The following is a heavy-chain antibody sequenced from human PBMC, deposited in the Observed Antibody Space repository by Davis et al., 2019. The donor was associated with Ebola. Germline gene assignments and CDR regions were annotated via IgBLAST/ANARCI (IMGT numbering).Heavy chain of an antibody. CDR2: IYNVGST. V-gene: IGHV4-59*11. CDR1: GASISSHN. D-gene: IGHD6-19*01. J-gene: IGHJ6*02. CDR3: AKFTSGWFWSPYGLDV. Sequence: PSETLSLTCSVSGASISSHNWSWIRQPPGKGPEWIGYIYNVGSTDYTPSLNSRVTISLDKSKNQLSLELNSVTAADTGVYYCAKFTSGWFWSPYGLDVWGRGTTVSVSS.